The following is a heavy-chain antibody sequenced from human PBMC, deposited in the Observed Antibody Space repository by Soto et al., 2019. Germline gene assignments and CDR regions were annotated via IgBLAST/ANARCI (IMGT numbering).Heavy chain of an antibody. J-gene: IGHJ4*02. Sequence: LRLSCAASGFTFSSYWMSWVRQAPGKGLEWVANIKQDGSEKYYVDSVKGRFTISRDNAKNSLYLQMNSLRAEDTAVYYCARDNLEYSSSCDYWGQGTLVTVS. CDR1: GFTFSSYW. CDR2: IKQDGSEK. V-gene: IGHV3-7*01. D-gene: IGHD6-6*01. CDR3: ARDNLEYSSSCDY.